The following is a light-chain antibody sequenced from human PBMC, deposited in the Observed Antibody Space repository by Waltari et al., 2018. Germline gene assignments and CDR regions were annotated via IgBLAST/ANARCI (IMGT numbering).Light chain of an antibody. V-gene: IGKV3-20*01. J-gene: IGKJ1*01. Sequence: DRATLSCRASQSVSRSLAWYQQKPGQAPKLLIYGASTRATGIPDRFTGSGSGTDFSLTISSLEPEDFAIYFCQHYVRLPATFGQGTKVEIK. CDR3: QHYVRLPAT. CDR1: QSVSRS. CDR2: GAS.